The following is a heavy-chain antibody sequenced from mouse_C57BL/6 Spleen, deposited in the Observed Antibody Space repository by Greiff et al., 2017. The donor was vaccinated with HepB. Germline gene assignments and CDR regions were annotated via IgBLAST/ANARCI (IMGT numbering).Heavy chain of an antibody. Sequence: VQLKESGGGLVKPGGSLKLSCAASGFTFSDYGMHWVRQAPEKGLEWVAYISSGSSTIYYADTVKGRFTISRDNAKNTLFLQMTSLRSEDTAMYYCAIYYGSSYYAMDYWGQGTSVTVSS. CDR3: AIYYGSSYYAMDY. CDR1: GFTFSDYG. J-gene: IGHJ4*01. D-gene: IGHD1-1*01. V-gene: IGHV5-17*01. CDR2: ISSGSSTI.